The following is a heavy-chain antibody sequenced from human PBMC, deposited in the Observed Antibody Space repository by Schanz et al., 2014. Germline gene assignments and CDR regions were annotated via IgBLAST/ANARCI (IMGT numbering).Heavy chain of an antibody. CDR1: GYTFTSYD. CDR3: ARAKRFGDMDV. CDR2: MNPNSGNP. J-gene: IGHJ6*02. Sequence: QVQLIQSGAEAKKPGASVKVSCTASGYTFTSYDINWVRQAPGQGLEWLGWMNPNSGNPGFAQKFRGRVTLTTDTSTSTAYMELRNLRSDDTAVYYCARAKRFGDMDVWGQGTTVTVSS. V-gene: IGHV1-8*01. D-gene: IGHD3-10*01.